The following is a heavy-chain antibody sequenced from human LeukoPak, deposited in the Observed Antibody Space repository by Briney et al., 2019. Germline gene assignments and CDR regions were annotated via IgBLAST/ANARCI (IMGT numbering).Heavy chain of an antibody. CDR1: GFTFNNYA. V-gene: IGHV3-23*01. CDR3: AKNRGGTYKYYIDV. J-gene: IGHJ6*03. CDR2: VSGSGGAT. Sequence: GGSLRLSCAASGFTFNNYAMSWFRQAPGMGLEWLSYVSGSGGATYYAASVKGRFTISRDNSKNTVYLQMGSLRAEDTAVYYCAKNRGGTYKYYIDVWGNGTTVTVSS. D-gene: IGHD1-1*01.